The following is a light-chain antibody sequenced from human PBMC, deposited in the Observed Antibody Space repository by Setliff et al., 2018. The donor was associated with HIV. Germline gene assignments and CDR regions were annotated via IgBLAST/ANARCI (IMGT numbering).Light chain of an antibody. CDR2: EVN. CDR3: SSYTSSNTLV. Sequence: QSALTQPASVSGSPGQSITISCTGTSSDVGGYKYVYWYQQHPGKAPKLMIYEVNNRPSGISNRFSGSKSGNTASLTISGLQAEDEADYYCSSYTSSNTLVFGTGTKVT. V-gene: IGLV2-14*01. CDR1: SSDVGGYKY. J-gene: IGLJ1*01.